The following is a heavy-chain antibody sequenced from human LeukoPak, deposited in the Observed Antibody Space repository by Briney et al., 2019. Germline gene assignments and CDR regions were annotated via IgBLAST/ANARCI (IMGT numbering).Heavy chain of an antibody. CDR1: GLXFSNAW. J-gene: IGHJ1*01. Sequence: PGGSLRLSCAVSGLXFSNAWISWVRQAPGKGLERVRRLISKNDGGTTDYAAHVEGRFTISRDDSKDTVYLQMNSLKIEDTGVYYCTTTLSVAARGYWGQGTLVTVSS. D-gene: IGHD5-12*01. CDR2: LISKNDGGTT. V-gene: IGHV3-15*01. CDR3: TTTLSVAARGY.